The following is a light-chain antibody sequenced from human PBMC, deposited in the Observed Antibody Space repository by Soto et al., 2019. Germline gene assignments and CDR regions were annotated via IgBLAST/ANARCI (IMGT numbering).Light chain of an antibody. CDR2: GNT. CDR3: QSYDRSLSGVV. Sequence: QLVLTQPPSVSGAPGQRVTISCTGSSSNIGAGYDVHWYQQLPETAPKLLIYGNTNRPSGVPDRFSGSKSDTSASLAITRLQAEDEADYYCQSYDRSLSGVVFGGGTKLTVL. CDR1: SSNIGAGYD. J-gene: IGLJ2*01. V-gene: IGLV1-40*01.